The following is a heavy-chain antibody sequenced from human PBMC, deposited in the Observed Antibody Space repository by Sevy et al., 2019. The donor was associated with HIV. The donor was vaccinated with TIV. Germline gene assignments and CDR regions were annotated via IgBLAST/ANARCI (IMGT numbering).Heavy chain of an antibody. V-gene: IGHV5-51*01. J-gene: IGHJ6*02. CDR1: GYSFSTYW. D-gene: IGHD1-26*01. Sequence: GESLKISCKGSGYSFSTYWIAWVRQMPGKGLEWMGIIFPDDPDIRYSPSYQGQVTISADNSISTAYLQWSSLKASDTATYYCARARGMPHYYYGMDVWGQGTTVTVSS. CDR3: ARARGMPHYYYGMDV. CDR2: IFPDDPDI.